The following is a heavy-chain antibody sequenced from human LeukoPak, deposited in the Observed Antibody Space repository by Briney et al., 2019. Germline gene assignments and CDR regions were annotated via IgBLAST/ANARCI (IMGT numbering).Heavy chain of an antibody. CDR3: ASVREGLLGSWYFDL. CDR2: ISSSSSYI. D-gene: IGHD1-26*01. CDR1: GFTFSSYA. Sequence: GGSLRLSCAASGFTFSSYAMQWVRQAPGKGLEWVSSISSSSSYIYYADSVKGRFTISRDNAKNSLYLQMNSLRAEDTAVYYCASVREGLLGSWYFDLWGRGTLVTVSS. J-gene: IGHJ2*01. V-gene: IGHV3-21*01.